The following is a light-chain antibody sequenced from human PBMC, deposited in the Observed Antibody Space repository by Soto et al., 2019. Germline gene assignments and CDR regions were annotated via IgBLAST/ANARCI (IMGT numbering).Light chain of an antibody. J-gene: IGLJ1*01. CDR3: CSYAGTYTFYV. Sequence: QSVLTQPRSVSGSPGQSVTISCTGTSSDVGGYYYISWYQHHPGKAPKLMIYDVTKRPSGVPDRFSGSKSGITASLTISGLQAEDEDDYYCCSYAGTYTFYVFGSGTKVTVL. CDR1: SSDVGGYYY. CDR2: DVT. V-gene: IGLV2-11*01.